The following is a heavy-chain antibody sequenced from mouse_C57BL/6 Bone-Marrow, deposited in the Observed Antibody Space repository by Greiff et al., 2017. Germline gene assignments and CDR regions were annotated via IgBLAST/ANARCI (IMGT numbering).Heavy chain of an antibody. CDR2: IDPSDSYT. Sequence: QVQLQQPGAELVMPGASVKLSCKASGYTFTSYWMHWVKQRPGQGLEWIGEIDPSDSYTNYNQKFKGKSTLTVDKSSSTAYMQLSSLTSEDSAVYYCAREGSWKVGFDYWGQGTTLTVSS. D-gene: IGHD1-3*01. CDR1: GYTFTSYW. V-gene: IGHV1-69*01. CDR3: AREGSWKVGFDY. J-gene: IGHJ2*01.